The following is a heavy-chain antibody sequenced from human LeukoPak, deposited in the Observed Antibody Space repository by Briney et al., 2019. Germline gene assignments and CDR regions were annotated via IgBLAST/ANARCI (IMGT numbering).Heavy chain of an antibody. J-gene: IGHJ3*02. CDR2: INPSGGST. D-gene: IGHD6-19*01. Sequence: ASVKVSCKASGGTFSSYAISWVRQAPGQGLEWMGIINPSGGSTSYAQKFQGRVTMTRDTSASTVYMELSSLRSEDTAVYYCAREGYSSGWYPAFDIWGQGTMVTVSS. V-gene: IGHV1-46*01. CDR1: GGTFSSYA. CDR3: AREGYSSGWYPAFDI.